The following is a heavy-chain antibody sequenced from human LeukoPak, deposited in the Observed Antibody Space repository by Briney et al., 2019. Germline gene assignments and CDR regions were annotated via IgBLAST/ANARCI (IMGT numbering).Heavy chain of an antibody. V-gene: IGHV3-23*01. CDR3: ARDRGDYYFDC. D-gene: IGHD2-21*02. CDR2: IVDTGRGT. J-gene: IGHJ4*02. CDR1: GFTFSSYG. Sequence: GGSLRLSCAASGFTFSSYGMSWARQAPGKGLEWVSGIVDTGRGTFYIDSVKGRFTISRDNAKNSLYLQMNSLRAEDTAVYYCARDRGDYYFDCWGQGTLVTASS.